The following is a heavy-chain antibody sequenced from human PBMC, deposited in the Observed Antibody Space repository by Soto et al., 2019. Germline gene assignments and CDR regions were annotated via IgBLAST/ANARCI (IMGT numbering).Heavy chain of an antibody. CDR3: ARDFYEIAGPDY. V-gene: IGHV3-30-3*01. CDR1: GFTFSSYA. D-gene: IGHD2-15*01. J-gene: IGHJ4*02. Sequence: GGSLTLSCAASGFTFSSYAMHWVRQAPGKGLEWVAVISYDGSNKYYADSVKGRFTISRDNSKNTLYLQMNSLRAEDTAVYYCARDFYEIAGPDYWGQGTLVTVSS. CDR2: ISYDGSNK.